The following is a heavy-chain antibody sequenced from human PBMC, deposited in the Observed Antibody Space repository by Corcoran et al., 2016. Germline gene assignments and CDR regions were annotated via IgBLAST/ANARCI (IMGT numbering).Heavy chain of an antibody. V-gene: IGHV3-43*01. D-gene: IGHD2-2*02. J-gene: IGHJ6*02. CDR2: ISWDGGST. Sequence: EVQLVESGGVVVQPGGSLRLSCAASGFTFDDYTMHWVRQAPGKGLEWVSLISWDGGSTYYADSVKGRFTISRDNSKNSLYLQMNSLRTEDTALYYCAKDIGCSSTSCYTVGYYYGMDVWGQGTTVTVSS. CDR1: GFTFDDYT. CDR3: AKDIGCSSTSCYTVGYYYGMDV.